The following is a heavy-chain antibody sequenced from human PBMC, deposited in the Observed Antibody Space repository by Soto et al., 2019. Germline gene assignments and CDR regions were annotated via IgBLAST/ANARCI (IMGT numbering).Heavy chain of an antibody. CDR1: GGSISSGGYS. V-gene: IGHV4-30-2*03. CDR2: IYHSGST. Sequence: PSETLSLTCAVSGGSISSGGYSWSWIRQPPGKGLEWIGYIYHSGSTYYNPSLKSRVTISVDTSKNQFSLKLSSVTAADTAVYYCARQGSPINVFAGATIWGQGTLVTVSS. CDR3: ARQGSPINVFAGATI. J-gene: IGHJ4*02. D-gene: IGHD1-26*01.